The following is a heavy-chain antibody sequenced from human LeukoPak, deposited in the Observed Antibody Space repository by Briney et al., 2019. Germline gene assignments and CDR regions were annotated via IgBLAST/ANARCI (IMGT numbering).Heavy chain of an antibody. CDR2: INHSGST. CDR1: GGSFSGYY. J-gene: IGHJ4*02. CDR3: TRSSGYPFDY. D-gene: IGHD3-22*01. V-gene: IGHV4-34*01. Sequence: SETLSLTCAVYGGSFSGYYWSWIRQPPGKGLEWIGEINHSGSTNYNPSLKSRVTISVDTSKNQFSLKLSSVTAADTAVYYCTRSSGYPFDYWGQGTLVTVSS.